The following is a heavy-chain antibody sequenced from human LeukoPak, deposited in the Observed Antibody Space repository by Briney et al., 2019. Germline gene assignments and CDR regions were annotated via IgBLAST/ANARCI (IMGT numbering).Heavy chain of an antibody. V-gene: IGHV4-59*01. CDR3: ARSLPPPYSSGWWVPFDY. Sequence: PSETLSLTCTVSGGSISSYYWSWLRQPPGKGLEWIGYIYYSGSTNYNPSLKSRVTISVDTSKNQFSLKLSSVTAADTAVYYCARSLPPPYSSGWWVPFDYWGQGTLVTVSS. CDR1: GGSISSYY. J-gene: IGHJ4*02. CDR2: IYYSGST. D-gene: IGHD6-19*01.